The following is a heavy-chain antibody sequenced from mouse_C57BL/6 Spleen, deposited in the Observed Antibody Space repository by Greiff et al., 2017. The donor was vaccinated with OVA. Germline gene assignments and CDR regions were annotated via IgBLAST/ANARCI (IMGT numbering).Heavy chain of an antibody. Sequence: EVQLQESGEGLVKPGGSLKLSCAASGFTFSSYAMSWVRQTPEKRLEWVAYISSGGDYIYYADTVKGRFTISRDNARNTLYLQMSSLKSEDTAMYYCTRGGFGAYYYGSSYWYFDVWGTGTTVTVSS. J-gene: IGHJ1*03. CDR2: ISSGGDYI. V-gene: IGHV5-9-1*02. D-gene: IGHD1-1*01. CDR3: TRGGFGAYYYGSSYWYFDV. CDR1: GFTFSSYA.